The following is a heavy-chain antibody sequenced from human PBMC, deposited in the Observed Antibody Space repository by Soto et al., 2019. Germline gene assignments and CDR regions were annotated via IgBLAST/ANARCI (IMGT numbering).Heavy chain of an antibody. J-gene: IGHJ4*02. Sequence: EVQLVESGGGLVQPGGSLRLSCAASGFTVSSNYMSWVRQAPGKGLEWVSVIYSGGSTYYADSVKGRFTISRDNSKNTLYLQMNSLSGEDTAVYYCAINGEWYYFDYWGQGTLVTFSS. V-gene: IGHV3-66*01. CDR1: GFTVSSNY. D-gene: IGHD3-3*01. CDR3: AINGEWYYFDY. CDR2: IYSGGST.